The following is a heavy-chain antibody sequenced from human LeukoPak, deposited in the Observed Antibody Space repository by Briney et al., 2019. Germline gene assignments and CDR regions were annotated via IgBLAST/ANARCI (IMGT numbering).Heavy chain of an antibody. J-gene: IGHJ4*02. CDR3: ARLPYSNRQHDY. D-gene: IGHD4-11*01. CDR1: RGSININSDY. CDR2: IYYTGST. V-gene: IGHV4-39*01. Sequence: SETLSLTCTVSRGSININSDYGGWIRQPRGKGLEWIGNIYYTGSTYYNPSLKSRVTISVDTSNNQFSLKLSSVTAADTAVYYCARLPYSNRQHDYWGQGTLVTVSS.